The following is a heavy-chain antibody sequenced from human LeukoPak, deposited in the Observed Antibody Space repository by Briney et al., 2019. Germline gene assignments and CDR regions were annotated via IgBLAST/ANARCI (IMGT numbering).Heavy chain of an antibody. D-gene: IGHD2-15*01. V-gene: IGHV4-39*07. CDR3: ARERVAPDVVVVVAAIDY. CDR2: IYYSGST. Sequence: PSETLSLTCTVSGGSISSSSYYWGWIRQPPGKGLEWIGSIYYSGSTYYNPSLKSRVTISVDTSKNQFSLKLSSVTAADTAVYYCARERVAPDVVVVVAAIDYWGQGTLVTVSS. J-gene: IGHJ4*02. CDR1: GGSISSSSYY.